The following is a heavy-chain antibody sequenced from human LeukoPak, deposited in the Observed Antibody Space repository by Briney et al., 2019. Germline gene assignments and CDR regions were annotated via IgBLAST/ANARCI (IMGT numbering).Heavy chain of an antibody. CDR2: IYYSGST. CDR1: GGSITSGGYY. CDR3: TRTYYYDSSGYAQDFDT. Sequence: PSQTLSLTCTVSGGSITSGGYYWSWIRQHPGKGLEWIGYIYYSGSTYYNPSLKSRVTISVDTSKNQFSLKLSSVTAADTAVYYCTRTYYYDSSGYAQDFDTWGQGTMVTVSS. J-gene: IGHJ3*02. D-gene: IGHD3-22*01. V-gene: IGHV4-31*03.